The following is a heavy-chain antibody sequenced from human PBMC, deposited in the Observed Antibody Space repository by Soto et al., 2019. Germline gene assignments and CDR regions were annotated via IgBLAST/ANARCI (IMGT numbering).Heavy chain of an antibody. CDR2: ISGSTTGI. J-gene: IGHJ4*02. V-gene: IGHV3-11*01. D-gene: IGHD6-13*01. CDR3: ALVAAVGIYYFDY. Sequence: QVQLVESGGGLVKPGGSLRLSCAASGFTFRDYYMAWIRQDPGKGLEWISYISGSTTGIYYADSVKGRFTISRDNAETSLYLLLSGMRAEDTAVYYCALVAAVGIYYFDYWGQGNLVTVSS. CDR1: GFTFRDYY.